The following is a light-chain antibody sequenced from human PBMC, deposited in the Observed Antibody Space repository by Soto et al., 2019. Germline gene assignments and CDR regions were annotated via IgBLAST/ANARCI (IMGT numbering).Light chain of an antibody. CDR1: QSVGTN. CDR2: DAS. J-gene: IGKJ1*01. V-gene: IGKV3-15*01. Sequence: EIVMTLSTATQSVSPGERATLSCRASQSVGTNLAWYQQKPGQAPRLLIYDASKGATVIPDRFSGSGSGTEFTLTISSLQAEDFAVYHCHQYNTGSTFGQGTKVDIK. CDR3: HQYNTGST.